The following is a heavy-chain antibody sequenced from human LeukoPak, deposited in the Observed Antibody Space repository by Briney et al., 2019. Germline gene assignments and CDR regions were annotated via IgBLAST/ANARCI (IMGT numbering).Heavy chain of an antibody. D-gene: IGHD3-3*01. CDR3: ATHLTYHDFWSTGIYYYHYAMDV. CDR2: IKSKTDGGTT. CDR1: GFTFSNAW. J-gene: IGHJ6*02. Sequence: PGGSLRLSCAASGFTFSNAWMSWVRQAPGKGLEWVGRIKSKTDGGTTDYAAPVKGRFTISRDDSKNTLSLQMNSLKTEDTAVYYCATHLTYHDFWSTGIYYYHYAMDVWGQGTTVTVSS. V-gene: IGHV3-15*01.